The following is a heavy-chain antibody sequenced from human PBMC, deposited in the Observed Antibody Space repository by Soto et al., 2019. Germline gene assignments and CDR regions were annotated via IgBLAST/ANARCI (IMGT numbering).Heavy chain of an antibody. CDR1: GGSISSYY. J-gene: IGHJ4*02. Sequence: ETLSVTCPVSGGSISSYYWSWIRQPPGKGLEWIGYIYYSGSTNYNPSLKSRVTISVDTSKNQFSLKLSSVTAEDTAVYYCAREDGMATINYWGQGTLVTVSS. CDR3: AREDGMATINY. CDR2: IYYSGST. D-gene: IGHD5-12*01. V-gene: IGHV4-59*01.